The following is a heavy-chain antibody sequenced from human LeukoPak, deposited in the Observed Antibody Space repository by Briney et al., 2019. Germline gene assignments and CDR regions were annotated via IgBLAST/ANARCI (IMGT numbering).Heavy chain of an antibody. V-gene: IGHV1-18*01. Sequence: GASVKVSCKASGYMFSSYALNWVRQAPGRGLEWMGWINAFNGNTDYAQNLRGRITLTTDTSTTTAYMELRSLRSDDTAVYYCGRDLLGGGYSKNAFHIWGQGTLVTVSS. CDR3: GRDLLGGGYSKNAFHI. CDR1: GYMFSSYA. J-gene: IGHJ3*02. CDR2: INAFNGNT. D-gene: IGHD5-12*01.